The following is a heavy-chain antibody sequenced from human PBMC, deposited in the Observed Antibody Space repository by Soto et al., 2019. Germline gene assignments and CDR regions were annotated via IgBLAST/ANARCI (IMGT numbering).Heavy chain of an antibody. D-gene: IGHD1-26*01. Sequence: EVHLLESGGGLVQPGGSLRLSCAASGFTFSSYAMSWVRQAPGKGLEWLASITFRGDYTYYADSVKGRFTLSRDNSRNRLDLQMDSLKVEDTALYYCAKLGTMGVFDNWGQGTRLTVSS. CDR3: AKLGTMGVFDN. J-gene: IGHJ4*02. CDR1: GFTFSSYA. V-gene: IGHV3-23*01. CDR2: ITFRGDYT.